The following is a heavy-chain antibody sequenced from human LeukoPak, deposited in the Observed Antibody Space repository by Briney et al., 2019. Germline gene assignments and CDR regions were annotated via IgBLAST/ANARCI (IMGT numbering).Heavy chain of an antibody. V-gene: IGHV3-33*01. J-gene: IGHJ6*02. CDR2: IWYDGSNK. CDR1: GFTFSSYG. CDR3: ARDGATTRRYYYYYGMDV. D-gene: IGHD5-24*01. Sequence: GGSLRLSCAASGFTFSSYGMHWVRQAPGKGLEWVAVIWYDGSNKYYADSVKGRFTISRDNSKKTLYLQKNSLRAEDTAVYYCARDGATTRRYYYYYGMDVWGQGTTVTVSS.